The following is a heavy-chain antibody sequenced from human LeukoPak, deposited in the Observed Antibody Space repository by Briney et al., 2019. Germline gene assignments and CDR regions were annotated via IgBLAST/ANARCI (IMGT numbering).Heavy chain of an antibody. V-gene: IGHV3-21*01. CDR2: ISSSSSYI. CDR1: GGSISSYY. D-gene: IGHD4-11*01. CDR3: ARTLGDYNYFDY. J-gene: IGHJ4*02. Sequence: ETLSLTCTVSGGSISSYYWSWIRQPPGKGLEWVSSISSSSSYIYYADSVKGRFTISRDNAKNSLYLQMNSLRAEDTAVYYCARTLGDYNYFDYWGQGTLVTVSS.